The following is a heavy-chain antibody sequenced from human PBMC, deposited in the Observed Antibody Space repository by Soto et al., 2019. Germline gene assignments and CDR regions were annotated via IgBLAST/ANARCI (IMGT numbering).Heavy chain of an antibody. J-gene: IGHJ5*02. V-gene: IGHV4-30-4*01. D-gene: IGHD2-21*02. CDR2: IYYSGST. Sequence: QVQLQESGPGLVKPSQTLSLTCTVSGGSISSGDYYWSWIRRPPGKGLEWIGYIYYSGSTYYNPSLKSRVTISVDTSKNQFSLKLSSVTAADTAVYYCARAMVVTQNWFDPWGQGTLVTVSS. CDR3: ARAMVVTQNWFDP. CDR1: GGSISSGDYY.